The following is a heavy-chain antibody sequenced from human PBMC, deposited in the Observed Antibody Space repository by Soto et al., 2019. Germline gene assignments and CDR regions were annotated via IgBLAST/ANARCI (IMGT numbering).Heavy chain of an antibody. CDR2: IYYSGST. D-gene: IGHD1-7*01. Sequence: SETLSLTCTVSGGSISSGGYYWSWIRQHPGKGLEWIGYIYYSGSTYYNPSLKSRVTISVDTSKNQFSLKLSSVTAADTAVYYCARRFRNYEGDPYNWFDPWGQGTLVTVSS. CDR1: GGSISSGGYY. J-gene: IGHJ5*02. CDR3: ARRFRNYEGDPYNWFDP. V-gene: IGHV4-31*03.